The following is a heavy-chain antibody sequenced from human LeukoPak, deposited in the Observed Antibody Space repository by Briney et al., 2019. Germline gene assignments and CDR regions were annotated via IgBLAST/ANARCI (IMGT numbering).Heavy chain of an antibody. V-gene: IGHV2-5*02. D-gene: IGHD1-14*01. CDR1: GFSLSTSGVG. CDR2: IYWDDDK. J-gene: IGHJ4*02. CDR3: AHRRSGYNWNHGDFDY. Sequence: SGPTLVQPTQTLTLTCTFSGFSLSTSGVGVRWIRQPPEKAPEWLAVIYWDDDKRYSPSLKSRLTITKVTSKNQVVLIMTNMDPGDTATYYCAHRRSGYNWNHGDFDYWGQGSLVTVSS.